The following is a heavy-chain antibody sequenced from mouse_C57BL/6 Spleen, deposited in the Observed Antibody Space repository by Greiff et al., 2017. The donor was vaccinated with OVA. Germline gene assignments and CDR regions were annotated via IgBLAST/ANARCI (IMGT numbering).Heavy chain of an antibody. V-gene: IGHV5-6*01. CDR2: ISSGGSYT. D-gene: IGHD1-1*01. CDR1: GFTFSSYG. J-gene: IGHJ1*03. CDR3: AREAFYYGSSYWYFDV. Sequence: EVQRVESGGDLVKPGGSLKLSCAASGFTFSSYGMSWVRQTPDKRLEWVATISSGGSYTYYPDSVKGRVTISRDNAKNTLYLQMSSLKSEDTAMYYCAREAFYYGSSYWYFDVWGTGTTVTVSS.